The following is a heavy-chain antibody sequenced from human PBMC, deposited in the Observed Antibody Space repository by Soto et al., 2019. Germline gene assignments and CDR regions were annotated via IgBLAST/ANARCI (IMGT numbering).Heavy chain of an antibody. CDR2: INHSGST. CDR1: GGSFSGYY. Sequence: PSETLSLTCAVYGGSFSGYYWSWIRQPPGKGLEWIGEINHSGSTNYNPSLKSRVTISVDTSKNQFSLKLSSVTAADTAVYYCARSSSIAARPGYYGMDVWGQGTRVTVS. J-gene: IGHJ6*02. CDR3: ARSSSIAARPGYYGMDV. D-gene: IGHD6-6*01. V-gene: IGHV4-34*01.